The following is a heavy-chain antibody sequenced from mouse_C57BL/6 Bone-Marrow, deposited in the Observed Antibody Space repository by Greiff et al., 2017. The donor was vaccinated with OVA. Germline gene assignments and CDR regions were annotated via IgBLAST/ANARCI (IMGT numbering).Heavy chain of an antibody. CDR1: GFTFSSYG. D-gene: IGHD4-1*01. CDR2: ISSGGSYT. J-gene: IGHJ4*01. V-gene: IGHV5-6*01. CDR3: ARLGRGVDY. Sequence: EVQLVESGGDLVKPGGSLKLSCAASGFTFSSYGMSWVRQTPDKRLEWVATISSGGSYTYYPDSVKGRFTLSRDNAKNTLYLQMSSLKSEDTAMYYCARLGRGVDYWGQGTSVTVSS.